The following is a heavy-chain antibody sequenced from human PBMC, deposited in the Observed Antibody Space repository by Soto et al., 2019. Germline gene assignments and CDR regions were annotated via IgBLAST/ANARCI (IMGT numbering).Heavy chain of an antibody. J-gene: IGHJ4*02. Sequence: EVQLVESGGGLIQPGGSLRLSCAASGFTVSSNDMSWVRQAPGKGLEWVSAIYSSGSTSYVDSVKGRFTISRDISKNTLYLQINSLRVEDTAVYYCASRPPFDYWGQGTLVTVSS. V-gene: IGHV3-53*01. CDR1: GFTVSSND. CDR3: ASRPPFDY. CDR2: IYSSGST.